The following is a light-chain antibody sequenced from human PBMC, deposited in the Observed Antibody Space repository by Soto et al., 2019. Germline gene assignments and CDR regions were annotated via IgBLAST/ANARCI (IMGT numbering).Light chain of an antibody. CDR1: QSVSSSY. CDR3: EQYGSSPRLT. J-gene: IGKJ4*01. V-gene: IGKV3-20*01. Sequence: EIVLTQSPGTLSLSPGERATLSCRASQSVSSSYLAWYQQKPGQAPRLVIYGASSRATGIPDRFSGSGSGTDFALTISRLEPEDFEVYYCEQYGSSPRLTFGGGTKVEIK. CDR2: GAS.